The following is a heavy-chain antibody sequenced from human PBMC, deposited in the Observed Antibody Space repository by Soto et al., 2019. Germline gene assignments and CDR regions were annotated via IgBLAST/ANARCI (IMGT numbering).Heavy chain of an antibody. CDR3: ARERRWLQFGSSLYYFDY. V-gene: IGHV3-7*03. J-gene: IGHJ4*02. Sequence: PGGSLRLSCAASGFTLDDYTMHWVRQAPGKGLEWVSNIKQDGGRKYYVDSVKGRFTISRDNAKNSLYLQMNSLRAEDTAVYYCARERRWLQFGSSLYYFDYWGQGTLVTVSS. D-gene: IGHD5-12*01. CDR2: IKQDGGRK. CDR1: GFTLDDYT.